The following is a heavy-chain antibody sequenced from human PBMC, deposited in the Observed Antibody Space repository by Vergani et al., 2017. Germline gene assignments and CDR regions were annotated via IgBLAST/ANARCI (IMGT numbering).Heavy chain of an antibody. Sequence: VQLVESGGGLVQPGGSLRLSCAASGFTFSSYAMSWVRQAPGKGLEWVSAISGSGGSTYYADSVKGRFTISRDNSKNTLYLQMNSLRAEDTAVYYCAQGDFWSGYFPGNHQDAFDIWGQGTMVTVSS. J-gene: IGHJ3*02. CDR2: ISGSGGST. D-gene: IGHD3-3*01. CDR1: GFTFSSYA. V-gene: IGHV3-23*04. CDR3: AQGDFWSGYFPGNHQDAFDI.